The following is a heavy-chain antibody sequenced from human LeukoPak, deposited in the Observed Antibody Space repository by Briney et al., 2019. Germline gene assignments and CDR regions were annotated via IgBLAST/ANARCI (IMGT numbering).Heavy chain of an antibody. CDR3: ARLGVRGVTGTDSYFDY. D-gene: IGHD1-7*01. CDR1: DGSISNYY. CDR2: IYNSGTT. V-gene: IGHV4-59*08. J-gene: IGHJ4*02. Sequence: SETLPLTCTVSDGSISNYYWNWLRQSPGKGLEWIGYIYNSGTTSYNPSLSSRVTISVDTSKNQFSLKLTSVTAADTAVYYCARLGVRGVTGTDSYFDYWGQGTLVTVSS.